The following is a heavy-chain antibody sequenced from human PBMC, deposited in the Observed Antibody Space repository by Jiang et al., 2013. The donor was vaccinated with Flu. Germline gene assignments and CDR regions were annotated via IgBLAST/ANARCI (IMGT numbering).Heavy chain of an antibody. CDR1: GGSFSGYY. J-gene: IGHJ4*02. D-gene: IGHD1-7*01. CDR3: AREGVTGTTY. CDR2: INHSGST. V-gene: IGHV4-34*01. Sequence: ELLKPSETLSLTCAVYGGSFSGYYWSWIRQPPGKGLEWIGEINHSGSTNYNPSLKSRVTISVDTSKNQFSLKLSSVTAADTAVYYCAREGVTGTTYWGQGTLVTVSS.